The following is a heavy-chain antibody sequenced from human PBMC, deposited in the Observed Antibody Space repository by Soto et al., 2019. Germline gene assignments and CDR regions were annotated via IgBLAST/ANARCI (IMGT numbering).Heavy chain of an antibody. CDR2: IYYSGST. J-gene: IGHJ4*02. CDR3: ARLSYSSGWYPGY. CDR1: GGSISSYY. D-gene: IGHD6-19*01. V-gene: IGHV4-59*01. Sequence: ASETLSLTCTVSGGSISSYYWSWIRQPPGKGLEWIGYIYYSGSTNYNPSLKSRVTISVDTSKNQFSLKLSSVTAADTAVYYCARLSYSSGWYPGYWGQATLVTVSS.